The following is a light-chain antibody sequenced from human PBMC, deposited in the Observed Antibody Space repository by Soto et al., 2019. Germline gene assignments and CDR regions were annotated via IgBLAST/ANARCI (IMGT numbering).Light chain of an antibody. J-gene: IGKJ4*01. V-gene: IGKV1-12*01. Sequence: DIQMTRSPSSVSASVGDRVTITCRATQGIGSWLAWYQQKPGKAPNLLIYDASKLNSGVPSRFSGSGSGTDFSLTISSLQPEDFATYYCQQANSFPHSSGGGTKVDIK. CDR1: QGIGSW. CDR3: QQANSFPHS. CDR2: DAS.